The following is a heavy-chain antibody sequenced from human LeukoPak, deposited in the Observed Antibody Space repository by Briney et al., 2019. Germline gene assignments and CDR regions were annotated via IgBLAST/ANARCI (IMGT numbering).Heavy chain of an antibody. V-gene: IGHV4-59*01. D-gene: IGHD4-17*01. J-gene: IGHJ5*02. CDR1: GGSISSYY. CDR3: ARAVTYWFDP. CDR2: IYYSGST. Sequence: SETLSLTCTVSGGSISSYYWSWIRQPPGKGLEWIGYIYYSGSTNYNPSLKSRVTISVDTSKNQFSLKLSSVTAADTAVYYRARAVTYWFDPWGQGTLVTVSS.